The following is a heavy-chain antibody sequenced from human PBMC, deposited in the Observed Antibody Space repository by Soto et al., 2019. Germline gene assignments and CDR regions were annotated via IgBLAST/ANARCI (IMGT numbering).Heavy chain of an antibody. D-gene: IGHD1-1*01. V-gene: IGHV1-2*02. CDR2: IHPNSGDT. CDR1: GYTFTDHY. CDR3: PRYLSRQSWKWFDP. J-gene: IGHJ5*02. Sequence: QVQRVQYGAEVKEPGESVKVSCRTSGYTFTDHYINWVRQAPGQGPEYMGWIHPNSGDTKYTQRSQGTVTMTRDTSISTAYMELRRLTSDDTAVYYCPRYLSRQSWKWFDPWGQGTLVTVSS.